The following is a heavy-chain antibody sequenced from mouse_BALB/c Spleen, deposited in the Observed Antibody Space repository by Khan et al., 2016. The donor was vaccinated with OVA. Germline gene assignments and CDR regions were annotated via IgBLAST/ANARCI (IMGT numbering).Heavy chain of an antibody. CDR1: GYTFTTAG. CDR3: ARGGAAYYRYDGGAMDY. J-gene: IGHJ4*01. CDR2: INTHSGVP. Sequence: VGEDGPELKKSGETVRLSCKASGYTFTTAGMQWVQKMPGKGLKWIGWINTHSGVPNYAEDFKGRFAFSLETSASTAYLQITNLKNEDTATYFWARGGAAYYRYDGGAMDYWGQGTSVTVSA. V-gene: IGHV9-4*02. D-gene: IGHD2-14*01.